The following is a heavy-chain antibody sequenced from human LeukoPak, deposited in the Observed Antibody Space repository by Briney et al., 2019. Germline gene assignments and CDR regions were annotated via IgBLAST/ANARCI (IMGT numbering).Heavy chain of an antibody. Sequence: SSETLSLTCAVYGGSFSGYYWSWIRQPPGKGLEWIGEINHSGSTNYNPSLKSRVTISVDTSKNQFSLKLSSVTAADTAAYYCARGLGFDPWGQGTLVTVSS. CDR1: GGSFSGYY. CDR2: INHSGST. J-gene: IGHJ5*02. CDR3: ARGLGFDP. V-gene: IGHV4-34*01.